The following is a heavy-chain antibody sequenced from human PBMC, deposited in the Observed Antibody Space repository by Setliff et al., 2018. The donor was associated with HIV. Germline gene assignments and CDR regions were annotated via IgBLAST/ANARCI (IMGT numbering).Heavy chain of an antibody. J-gene: IGHJ4*02. V-gene: IGHV3-30*02. Sequence: PGGSLRLSCVVSGFTFSHYGMHWVRQAPGKGLEWVTFIAFDVSKTHIADSVKGRFTISRDNSKNMLYLQMNSLSADDTAVYYCTRDPTPKELWFFSGYYSDYWGQGTLVTVSS. CDR1: GFTFSHYG. CDR3: TRDPTPKELWFFSGYYSDY. D-gene: IGHD3-10*01. CDR2: IAFDVSKT.